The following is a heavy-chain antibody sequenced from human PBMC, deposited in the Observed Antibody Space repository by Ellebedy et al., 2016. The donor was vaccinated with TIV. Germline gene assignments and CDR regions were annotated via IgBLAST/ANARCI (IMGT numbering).Heavy chain of an antibody. CDR3: ARGDGSGSYSFDY. J-gene: IGHJ4*02. D-gene: IGHD3-10*01. CDR1: GYSFTGYY. Sequence: AASVKVSCKASGYSFTGYYIHWVRQAPGQGLEWMGWINPKSGGTDYAQKFQGRVTMTRDTSITTGYMELSRLTSDDMAAYYCARGDGSGSYSFDYWGQGTLVTVSS. CDR2: INPKSGGT. V-gene: IGHV1-2*02.